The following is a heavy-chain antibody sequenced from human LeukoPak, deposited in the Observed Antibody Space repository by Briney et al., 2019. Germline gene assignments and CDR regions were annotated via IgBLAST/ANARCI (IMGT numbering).Heavy chain of an antibody. Sequence: GGSLRLSCSASGFIFNTFGMNWVRQAPGKGLEWVSSITSTATYTYYADSVKGRFTISRDNAKNTLYLQVKSLRVEDTAVYYCAKALVGTRALDYWGQGTLVTVSS. V-gene: IGHV3-21*04. CDR1: GFIFNTFG. CDR2: ITSTATYT. D-gene: IGHD1-26*01. CDR3: AKALVGTRALDY. J-gene: IGHJ4*02.